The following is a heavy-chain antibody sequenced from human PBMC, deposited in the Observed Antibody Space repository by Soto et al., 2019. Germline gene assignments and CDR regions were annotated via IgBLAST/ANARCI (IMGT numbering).Heavy chain of an antibody. CDR1: GDSITSINYY. J-gene: IGHJ4*02. Sequence: QLQLQESGPGMVKPSETLSLTCTVSGDSITSINYYWGWIRQPPGRGLEWIGSISHSGRTYFNSSLKSRGPMSVDTSRNEVALKLTSVTAADTAVYYCARQVSLFGVLHRIYYFDYWGQGTLVPVSS. CDR3: ARQVSLFGVLHRIYYFDY. CDR2: ISHSGRT. V-gene: IGHV4-39*01. D-gene: IGHD3-3*01.